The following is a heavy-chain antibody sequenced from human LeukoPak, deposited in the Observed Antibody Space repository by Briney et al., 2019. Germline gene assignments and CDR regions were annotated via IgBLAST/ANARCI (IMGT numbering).Heavy chain of an antibody. J-gene: IGHJ4*02. V-gene: IGHV4-61*02. CDR3: ARVGRYCSGGSCFTRYYFDY. CDR2: IYTSGST. Sequence: SQTLSLTCTVSGGSISSGSYYWGWIRQPAGKGLEWIGRIYTSGSTNYNPSLKSRVTISVDTSKNQFSLKLSSVTAADTAVYYCARVGRYCSGGSCFTRYYFDYWGQGTLVTVSS. CDR1: GGSISSGSYY. D-gene: IGHD2-15*01.